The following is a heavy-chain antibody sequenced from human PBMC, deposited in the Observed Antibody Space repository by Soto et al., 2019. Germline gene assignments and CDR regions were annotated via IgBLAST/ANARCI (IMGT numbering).Heavy chain of an antibody. D-gene: IGHD3-22*01. J-gene: IGHJ4*02. CDR2: TSSSGSTI. CDR1: GLTFSSYE. Sequence: PGRSLRLSCAASGLTFSSYEMNWVRQAPGKGLEWVFYTSSSGSTIYSADPVKGTFTISRANANNSLHLKMNSARDEDMDVYYCARLGRYYYDSSGYHRDYWGQGTLVTVSS. V-gene: IGHV3-48*03. CDR3: ARLGRYYYDSSGYHRDY.